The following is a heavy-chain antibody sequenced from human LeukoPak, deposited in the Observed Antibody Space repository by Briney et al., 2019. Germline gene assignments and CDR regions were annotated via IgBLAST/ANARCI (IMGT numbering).Heavy chain of an antibody. J-gene: IGHJ3*02. CDR3: AREGQWRSFDI. CDR2: ISTSSNTI. Sequence: GGSLRLSCEASGFNFSDYYMSWIRQAPGEGLEWLSYISTSSNTIYYAESVKGRFTISRDNAKNSLYLQMNSLRAEDTAVHYCAREGQWRSFDIWGQGTMVTVSS. CDR1: GFNFSDYY. V-gene: IGHV3-11*04. D-gene: IGHD6-19*01.